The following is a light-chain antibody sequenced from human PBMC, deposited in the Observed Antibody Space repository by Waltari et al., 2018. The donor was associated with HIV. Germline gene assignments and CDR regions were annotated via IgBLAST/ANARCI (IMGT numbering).Light chain of an antibody. Sequence: SYVLTQPPSVSVAPGQTAMIPFGGNHSGSNTVQCYQQKPGQAPILVIYDYADRPSGIPGRFSGSNSGNTATLTISRVEAGDEADYFCQVWDGNSDHQVFGGGTKLTVL. V-gene: IGLV3-21*02. CDR1: HSGSNT. J-gene: IGLJ3*02. CDR3: QVWDGNSDHQV. CDR2: DYA.